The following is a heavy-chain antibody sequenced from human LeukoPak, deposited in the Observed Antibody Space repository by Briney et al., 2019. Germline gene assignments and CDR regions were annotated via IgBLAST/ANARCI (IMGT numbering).Heavy chain of an antibody. D-gene: IGHD1-20*01. J-gene: IGHJ4*02. Sequence: SQTLSLTCTVSGGSISSGDYYWGWIRQPPGKGLEWIGSIYYSGSTYYNPSLKSRVTISVDTSKNQFSLKLSSVTAADTAVYYCARRDGIFFDYWGQGTLVTVSS. CDR1: GGSISSGDYY. CDR3: ARRDGIFFDY. CDR2: IYYSGST. V-gene: IGHV4-39*01.